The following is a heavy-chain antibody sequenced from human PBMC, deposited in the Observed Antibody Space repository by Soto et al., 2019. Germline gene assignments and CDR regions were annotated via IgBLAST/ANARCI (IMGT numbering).Heavy chain of an antibody. CDR3: AREANTIFGVVTPYYYYYYVDV. D-gene: IGHD3-3*01. V-gene: IGHV4-59*01. CDR1: GGSISGYY. J-gene: IGHJ6*03. Sequence: QVQLQESGPGLVKPSETLSLTCTVSGGSISGYYWSWIRQPPGKGLEWIGYIYNSGSTNYNPSLESRVTISVDTSKNQCSLKLSSVTAADTAVYYCAREANTIFGVVTPYYYYYYVDVWGRGTTVTVSS. CDR2: IYNSGST.